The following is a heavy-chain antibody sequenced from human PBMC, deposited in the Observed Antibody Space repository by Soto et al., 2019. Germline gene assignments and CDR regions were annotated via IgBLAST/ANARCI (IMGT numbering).Heavy chain of an antibody. CDR3: ARGGRELRYCYYYGMDV. V-gene: IGHV6-1*01. CDR2: TYYRSKWYN. J-gene: IGHJ6*02. Sequence: PSQTLSLTCAISGDSVSSNSAAWNWIRQSPSRGLEWLGRTYYRSKWYNDYAVSVKSRITINPDTSKNQFSLQLNSVTPEDTAVYYCARGGRELRYCYYYGMDVWGQGTTVTVSS. CDR1: GDSVSSNSAA. D-gene: IGHD1-7*01.